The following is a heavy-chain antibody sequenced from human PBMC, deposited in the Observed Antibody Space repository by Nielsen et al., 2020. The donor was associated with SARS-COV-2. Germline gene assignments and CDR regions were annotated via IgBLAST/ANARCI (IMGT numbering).Heavy chain of an antibody. D-gene: IGHD2-15*01. J-gene: IGHJ3*02. V-gene: IGHV3-49*04. CDR2: IRSKAYGGTT. CDR3: TRVEEIVVVVAALLPTLAFDI. Sequence: GSLRLSCAASGFTFSSYSMNWVRQAPGKGLEWVGFIRSKAYGGTTEYAASVKGRFTISRDDSKSIAYLQMNSLKTEDTAVYYCTRVEEIVVVVAALLPTLAFDIWGQGTMVTVSS. CDR1: GFTFSSYS.